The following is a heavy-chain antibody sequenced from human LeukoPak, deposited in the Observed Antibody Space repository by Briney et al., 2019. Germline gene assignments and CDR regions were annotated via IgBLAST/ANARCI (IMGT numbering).Heavy chain of an antibody. CDR2: ITSGSSYI. V-gene: IGHV3-21*01. CDR1: GFTFRSYT. D-gene: IGHD4-23*01. CDR3: ARDGFGGNPVGYYYYYMDV. Sequence: KAGGSLRLSCAASGFTFRSYTMNWVRQAPGKGLEWVSSITSGSSYIYYADSVKGRFSISRDNAKNSLYLQMNSLRAEDTAVYYCARDGFGGNPVGYYYYYMDVWGKGTTVTVSS. J-gene: IGHJ6*03.